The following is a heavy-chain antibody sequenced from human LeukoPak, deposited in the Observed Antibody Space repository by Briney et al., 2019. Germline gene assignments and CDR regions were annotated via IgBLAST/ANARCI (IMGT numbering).Heavy chain of an antibody. D-gene: IGHD7-27*01. J-gene: IGHJ5*02. CDR2: IYYSGST. V-gene: IGHV4-59*08. CDR3: ARTWGYAWFDP. CDR1: GGSISSYY. Sequence: SETLSLTCTVSGGSISSYYWSWIRQPPGKGLEWIGYIYYSGSTNCNPSLKSRVTISVDTSKNQFSLKLSSVTAADTAVYYCARTWGYAWFDPWGQGTLVTVSS.